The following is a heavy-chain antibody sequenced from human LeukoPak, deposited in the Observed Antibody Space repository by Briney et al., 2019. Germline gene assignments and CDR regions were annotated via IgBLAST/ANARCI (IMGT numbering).Heavy chain of an antibody. CDR1: GFTFSTYW. V-gene: IGHV3-74*01. Sequence: GGAQRLSCAASGFTFSTYWMHWVRHAPGKGLVWVSNINPEGSTPNYADSVKGRFTISRDNAQNTLYLQMDSLRVDDTGIYYCVFFYTGLKIPYWGQGALVTVSS. J-gene: IGHJ4*02. D-gene: IGHD3/OR15-3a*01. CDR2: INPEGSTP. CDR3: VFFYTGLKIPY.